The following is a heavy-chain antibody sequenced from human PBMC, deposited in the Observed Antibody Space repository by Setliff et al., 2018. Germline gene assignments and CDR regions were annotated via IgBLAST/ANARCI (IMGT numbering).Heavy chain of an antibody. D-gene: IGHD3-16*02. CDR3: ARASRFATIVWKGDYYMDV. CDR1: GYSFSTYA. V-gene: IGHV7-4-1*02. CDR2: INTNTGNP. Sequence: ASVKVSCKASGYSFSTYAMSWIRQAPGQGLEWMGWINTNTGNPSYAQGFTGRFVFSLDTSVSTAYLQISSLKPEDTAMYYCARASRFATIVWKGDYYMDVWGKGTKVTVSS. J-gene: IGHJ6*03.